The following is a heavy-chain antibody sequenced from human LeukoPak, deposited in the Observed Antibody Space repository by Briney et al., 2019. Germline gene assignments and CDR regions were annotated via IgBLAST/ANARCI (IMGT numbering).Heavy chain of an antibody. CDR1: GGSISSYY. D-gene: IGHD6-19*01. Sequence: PSETLSLTCTVSGGSISSYYWSWIRQPPGKGLEWMGYIYCSGSTNYNPSLKSRVTISVDTSKNQFSLKLSSVTAADTAVYYCAKALAVAGRFYFDYWGQGTLVTVSS. CDR2: IYCSGST. CDR3: AKALAVAGRFYFDY. J-gene: IGHJ4*02. V-gene: IGHV4-59*01.